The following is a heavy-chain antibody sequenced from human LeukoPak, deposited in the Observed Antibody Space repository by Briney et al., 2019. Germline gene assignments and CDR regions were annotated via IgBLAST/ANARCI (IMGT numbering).Heavy chain of an antibody. Sequence: SETLSLTCAVYGGSFSGYYWSWIRQPPGKGLEWIGEINHSGSTNYNPSLKSRVTISVDTSKNQFSLKLSSVTAADTAVYYCARRRRFLEWFPSSDAFDIWGQGTMVTVSS. CDR2: INHSGST. CDR3: ARRRRFLEWFPSSDAFDI. V-gene: IGHV4-34*01. CDR1: GGSFSGYY. J-gene: IGHJ3*02. D-gene: IGHD3-3*01.